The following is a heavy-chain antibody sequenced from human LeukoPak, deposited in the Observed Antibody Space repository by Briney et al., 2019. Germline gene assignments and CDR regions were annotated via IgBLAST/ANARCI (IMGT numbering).Heavy chain of an antibody. D-gene: IGHD3-9*01. CDR1: GYTFTNYG. CDR3: ARDPGLGSNWFDP. V-gene: IGHV1-18*01. CDR2: ISAYNGNT. Sequence: ASVTVSCKASGYTFTNYGISWVRQAPGQGREWMGWISAYNGNTNYAQKLQGRVTMTTDTSTSTAYMELRSLRSDDTAVYYCARDPGLGSNWFDPWGQGTLVTVSS. J-gene: IGHJ5*02.